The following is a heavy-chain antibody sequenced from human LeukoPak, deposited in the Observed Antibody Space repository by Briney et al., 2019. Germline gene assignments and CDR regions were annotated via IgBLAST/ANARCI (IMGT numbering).Heavy chain of an antibody. V-gene: IGHV5-51*01. CDR2: IYPSDSAT. Sequence: PAASLKLSCAGSGYSFTSYWIGWVRQMPGKGLEWIGIIYPSDSATKYTPSFKGQVTISDDKTISTAYLQRNSLKASDTAMYYCATGNWNYPLDYWGERTLVTVSS. CDR1: GYSFTSYW. CDR3: ATGNWNYPLDY. J-gene: IGHJ4*02. D-gene: IGHD1-7*01.